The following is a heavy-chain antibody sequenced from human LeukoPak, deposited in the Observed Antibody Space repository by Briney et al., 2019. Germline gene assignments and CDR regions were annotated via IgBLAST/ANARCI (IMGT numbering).Heavy chain of an antibody. D-gene: IGHD3-22*01. CDR1: GYRFTTYW. CDR2: IYPGDSDT. V-gene: IGHV5-51*01. J-gene: IGHJ4*02. Sequence: GESLKISCKGSGYRFTTYWIGWVRQMPGKGLEWMGIIYPGDSDTRYSPSFQGQVTISADKSISTAYLQWSSLKASDTAIYYCARVGHYYDSSDYFDYWGQGTLVTVSS. CDR3: ARVGHYYDSSDYFDY.